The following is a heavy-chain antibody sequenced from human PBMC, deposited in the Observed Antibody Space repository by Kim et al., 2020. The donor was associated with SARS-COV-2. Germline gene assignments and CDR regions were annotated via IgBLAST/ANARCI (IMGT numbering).Heavy chain of an antibody. CDR2: ISSDGSSI. V-gene: IGHV3-74*01. Sequence: LSLTCAASGFTFSSYWMHWVRQAPGKGLVWVSRISSDGSSIRYADSVKGRFTISRDNAKNTVYLQMNSLRAEDTAVYYCARAKGRLWFDYWGQGTLV. D-gene: IGHD5-18*01. CDR3: ARAKGRLWFDY. J-gene: IGHJ4*02. CDR1: GFTFSSYW.